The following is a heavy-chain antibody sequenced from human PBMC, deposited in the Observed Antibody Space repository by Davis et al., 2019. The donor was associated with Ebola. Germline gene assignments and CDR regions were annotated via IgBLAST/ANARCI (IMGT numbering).Heavy chain of an antibody. Sequence: GESLKISCVASAFTFSNAWMTWVRQAPGRGLEWVGRIKSKPDGGSIDYAAPVKGRFTISRDDVKDTLYLEMKSLRTEDTAVYYCATGVGQWLESEYFQHWGQGTLVTVSS. CDR2: IKSKPDGGSI. CDR3: ATGVGQWLESEYFQH. D-gene: IGHD6-19*01. J-gene: IGHJ1*01. CDR1: AFTFSNAW. V-gene: IGHV3-15*01.